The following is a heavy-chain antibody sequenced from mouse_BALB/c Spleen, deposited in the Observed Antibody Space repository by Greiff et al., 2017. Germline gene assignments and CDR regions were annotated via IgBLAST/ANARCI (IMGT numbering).Heavy chain of an antibody. J-gene: IGHJ4*01. D-gene: IGHD1-1*01. CDR2: IYPGNVNT. V-gene: IGHV1S56*01. Sequence: QVQLQQSGPELVKPGASVRISCKASGYTFTSYYIHWVKQRPGQGLEWIGWIYPGNVNTKYNEKFKGKATLTADKSSSTAYMQLSSLTSEDSAVYFCARWGYGSSSYYAMDYWGQGTSVTVSS. CDR3: ARWGYGSSSYYAMDY. CDR1: GYTFTSYY.